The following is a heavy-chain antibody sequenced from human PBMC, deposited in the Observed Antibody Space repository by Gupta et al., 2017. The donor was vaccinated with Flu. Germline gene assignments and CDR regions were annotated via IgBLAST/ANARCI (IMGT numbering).Heavy chain of an antibody. J-gene: IGHJ4*02. CDR2: ISGSGGST. V-gene: IGHV3-23*01. CDR1: GFTFSSYA. Sequence: EVQLLESGGGLVQPGGSLRLSCAASGFTFSSYAMSWVRHAPGKGLEWVSAISGSGGSTYYADSVKGRFTISRDNSKNTLYLQMNSLRAEDTAVYYCAKDVAGLPNTFDYWGQGTLVTVSS. D-gene: IGHD6-19*01. CDR3: AKDVAGLPNTFDY.